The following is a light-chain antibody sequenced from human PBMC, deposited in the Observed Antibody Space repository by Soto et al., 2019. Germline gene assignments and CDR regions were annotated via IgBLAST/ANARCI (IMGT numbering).Light chain of an antibody. J-gene: IGLJ2*01. CDR2: GNS. CDR3: QSYDSSLSGSVV. Sequence: QSVLTQPPSVSGAPGQRVTISCTGSSSNIGAGYDVHWYQQRPGTAPKLLLYGNSNRPSGVPDRFSGSKSGTSASLASTGRQAEDESDYYCQSYDSSLSGSVVFGGGTKLTVL. V-gene: IGLV1-40*01. CDR1: SSNIGAGYD.